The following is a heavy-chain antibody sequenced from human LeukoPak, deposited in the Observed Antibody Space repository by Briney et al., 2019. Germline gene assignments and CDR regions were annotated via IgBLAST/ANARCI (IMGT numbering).Heavy chain of an antibody. D-gene: IGHD2-15*01. Sequence: ASVKVSCKASGYTFSGYYMHWVRQAPGQGLEWLGWINPNSGGTNYAQKFQDRVTMTRDTSISTAYMELSRLRSDDTAVYYCARVRYCSGGSRYSGFDYWGQGTLVTVSS. CDR2: INPNSGGT. V-gene: IGHV1-2*02. CDR3: ARVRYCSGGSRYSGFDY. CDR1: GYTFSGYY. J-gene: IGHJ4*02.